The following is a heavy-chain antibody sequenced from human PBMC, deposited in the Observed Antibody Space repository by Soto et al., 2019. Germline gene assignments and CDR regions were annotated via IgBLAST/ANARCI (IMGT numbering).Heavy chain of an antibody. V-gene: IGHV4-30-4*01. D-gene: IGHD4-17*01. CDR1: GGSISSGDYY. CDR3: ARDRGDYGETNWFDP. J-gene: IGHJ5*02. Sequence: QVQLQESGPGLVEPSQTLTLGCTVSGGSISSGDYYWSWIRQPPGKGLEWIGYIYYSGSTYYNPSLKSRVTISVDTSKNQFSLKLSSLTAADTAVYYCARDRGDYGETNWFDPWGQGTLVTVSP. CDR2: IYYSGST.